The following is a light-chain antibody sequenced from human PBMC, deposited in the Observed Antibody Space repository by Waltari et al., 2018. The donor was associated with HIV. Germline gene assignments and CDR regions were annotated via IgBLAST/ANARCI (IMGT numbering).Light chain of an antibody. CDR1: ALPKRY. J-gene: IGLJ2*01. V-gene: IGLV3-25*03. CDR2: KDT. Sequence: SYELTQPPSVSVSPGQTAEIPCSGDALPKRYSYWYRQKTGQAPVMVIYKDTKRPSGIPERFSGSTSGAKVTLTISGVRAEDDGDYYCQSVDDGGTHVVFGGGTKLTVL. CDR3: QSVDDGGTHVV.